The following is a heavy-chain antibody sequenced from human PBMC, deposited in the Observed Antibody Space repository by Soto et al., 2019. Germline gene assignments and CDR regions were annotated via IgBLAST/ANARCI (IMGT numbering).Heavy chain of an antibody. CDR1: GFTFDEYA. J-gene: IGHJ4*02. D-gene: IGHD6-13*01. V-gene: IGHV3-9*01. CDR2: ISWNSGKI. CDR3: ARDVGYSSSQGFDY. Sequence: EVPLVESGGGLVQPGKSLRLSCAASGFTFDEYAMHWVRQTLGKGLEWVSGISWNSGKIGYADSVKGRFTISRDNXXNSLYLQMNSLRAEDTALYYCARDVGYSSSQGFDYWGQGTLVTVSS.